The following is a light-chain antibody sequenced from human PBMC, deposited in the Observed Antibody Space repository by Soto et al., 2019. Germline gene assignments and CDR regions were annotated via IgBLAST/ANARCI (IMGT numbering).Light chain of an antibody. V-gene: IGLV2-14*03. Sequence: QSALTQPASVSGSPGQSITISFTGTSSDIGTYNYVSWYQHHPGQAPKLMIYDVSNRPSGVSDRFSGSKSGNTASLTISGLQAEDEADYYCYSCSRSSGTRYVFGTGTKVTVL. CDR2: DVS. CDR3: YSCSRSSGTRYV. CDR1: SSDIGTYNY. J-gene: IGLJ1*01.